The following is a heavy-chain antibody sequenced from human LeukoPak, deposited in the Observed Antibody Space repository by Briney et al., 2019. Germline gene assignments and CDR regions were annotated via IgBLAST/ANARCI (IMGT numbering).Heavy chain of an antibody. J-gene: IGHJ4*02. Sequence: GGSLRLSCAASGITFSNAWLTWVRQAPGKGLEGVGRIYRSSNGETTDYGAPVKGRFTMSRDDSKNTLYLQMNSLKTEDTAVYYCTTYSSGSCPFWGQGTLVTVSS. V-gene: IGHV3-15*01. CDR2: IYRSSNGETT. CDR3: TTYSSGSCPF. CDR1: GITFSNAW. D-gene: IGHD6-19*01.